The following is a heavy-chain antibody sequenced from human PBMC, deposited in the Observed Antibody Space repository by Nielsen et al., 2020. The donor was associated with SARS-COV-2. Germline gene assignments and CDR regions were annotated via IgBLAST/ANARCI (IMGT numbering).Heavy chain of an antibody. CDR2: INWNGGST. D-gene: IGHD6-6*01. CDR3: ARDPPKYSSSSEGDFDY. Sequence: GESLKISCAGSGFTFDGFGMSWVRQVPGKGLEWVSGINWNGGSTGYGDSVRGRFTISRDNAKNSLYLQMNSLRAEDTAVYYCARDPPKYSSSSEGDFDYWGQGTLVTVSS. J-gene: IGHJ4*02. V-gene: IGHV3-20*04. CDR1: GFTFDGFG.